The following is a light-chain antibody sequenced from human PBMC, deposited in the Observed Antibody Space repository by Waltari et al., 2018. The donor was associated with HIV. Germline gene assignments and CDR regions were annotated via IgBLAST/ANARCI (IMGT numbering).Light chain of an antibody. Sequence: SYELTQSPSVSVSPGQTASITCSGDKLGDKYACWYQQKPGQSPVLVIYEDSKRPSGIRWRFSGTKSGNTATLTISVTQAMDEADYYCQAWDTTTVVFGGGTKLTVL. CDR1: KLGDKY. CDR3: QAWDTTTVV. J-gene: IGLJ2*01. CDR2: EDS. V-gene: IGLV3-1*01.